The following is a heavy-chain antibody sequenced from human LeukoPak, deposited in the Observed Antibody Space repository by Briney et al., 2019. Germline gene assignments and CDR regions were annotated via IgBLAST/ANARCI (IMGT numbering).Heavy chain of an antibody. V-gene: IGHV4-39*01. CDR2: IYYSGST. Sequence: SETLSLTCTVSGGSISSSDYYWGWIRQPPGKGLEWIGSIYYSGSTYCIPSLKSRVTISVDTSKHQFSLRLSFVTAADTAIYYCARQHYYYGMDVWGQGTTVTVSS. CDR1: GGSISSSDYY. J-gene: IGHJ6*02. CDR3: ARQHYYYGMDV.